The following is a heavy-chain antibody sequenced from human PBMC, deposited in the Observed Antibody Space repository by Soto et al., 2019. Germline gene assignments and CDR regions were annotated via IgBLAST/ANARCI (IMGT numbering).Heavy chain of an antibody. D-gene: IGHD1-1*01. CDR1: GYSFTSYG. CDR3: ARGRYGDY. Sequence: QVHLVQSGAEVKKPGASVKVSCKGSGYSFTSYGTPWVRLAAGQGLEWMGLISAHNGNADYAQRLQGRVTVTRDTSTSTAYMELRALRSDGTAVYYCARGRYGDYWGQGALVTVSS. CDR2: ISAHNGNA. V-gene: IGHV1-18*01. J-gene: IGHJ4*02.